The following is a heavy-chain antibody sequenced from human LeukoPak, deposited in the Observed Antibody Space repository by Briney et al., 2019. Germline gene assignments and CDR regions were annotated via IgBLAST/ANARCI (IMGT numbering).Heavy chain of an antibody. V-gene: IGHV3-21*01. CDR1: GFTFSSYS. Sequence: GGSLRLSCAASGFTFSSYSMNWVRQAPGKGLEWVSSISSSGSYIYYADSVKGRFTISRDNAKNSLYLQMNSLRAEDTAVYYCARTPRRFGELLVDYWGQGTLVTVSS. CDR2: ISSSGSYI. J-gene: IGHJ4*02. CDR3: ARTPRRFGELLVDY. D-gene: IGHD3-10*01.